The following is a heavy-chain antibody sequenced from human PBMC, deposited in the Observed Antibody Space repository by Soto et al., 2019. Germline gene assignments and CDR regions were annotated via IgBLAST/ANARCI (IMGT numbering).Heavy chain of an antibody. J-gene: IGHJ5*02. Sequence: GGSLRLSCAASGFTFSSYWMHWVRQAPGKGLVWVSRIKSDGSGAIYADSVKGRFTVSRDNAKNTLYLLMNSLSTEDTAVYYCARPVGRLWPRENWFDPWGQGTLVTVSS. V-gene: IGHV3-74*01. CDR1: GFTFSSYW. D-gene: IGHD3-10*01. CDR3: ARPVGRLWPRENWFDP. CDR2: IKSDGSGA.